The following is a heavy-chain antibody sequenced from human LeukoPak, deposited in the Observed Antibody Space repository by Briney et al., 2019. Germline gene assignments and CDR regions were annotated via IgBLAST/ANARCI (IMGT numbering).Heavy chain of an antibody. CDR2: IYSGGST. CDR1: GFTVSSNY. V-gene: IGHV3-53*01. Sequence: PGGSLRLSCAASGFTVSSNYMSWVRQAPGKGLEWVSVIYSGGSTYYADSVKGRFTISRDNSKNTLYLQMNSLRAEDTAVYYCARLLLGSLLAYWGQGTLVTVSS. J-gene: IGHJ4*02. D-gene: IGHD2-8*02. CDR3: ARLLLGSLLAY.